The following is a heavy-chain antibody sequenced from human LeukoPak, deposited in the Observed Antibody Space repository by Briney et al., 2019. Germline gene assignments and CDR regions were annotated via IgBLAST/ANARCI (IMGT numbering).Heavy chain of an antibody. CDR2: ISTSSSYI. J-gene: IGHJ5*02. CDR3: ARGSYDYVWGSYRSWWFDP. CDR1: GFTFSRNS. Sequence: PGGSLRLSCAVSGFTFSRNSMNWVRQAPGKGLEWVSSISTSSSYIYYADSVKGRFTISRDNAKNSLYLQMKSLRAEDTAVYYCARGSYDYVWGSYRSWWFDPWGQGTLVTVSS. V-gene: IGHV3-21*06. D-gene: IGHD3-16*02.